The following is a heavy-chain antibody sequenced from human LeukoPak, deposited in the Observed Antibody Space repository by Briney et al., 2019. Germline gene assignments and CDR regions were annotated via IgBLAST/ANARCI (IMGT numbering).Heavy chain of an antibody. Sequence: GESLKISCKGSGYSFTNYWIVWVRQMPGKGLEWMGIIFPGDSDTRYSPSFQGQVTISADKSITTAYLQWSSLKASDTAMYYCARREYSSFYGVDVWGQGTTVTVSS. V-gene: IGHV5-51*01. CDR3: ARREYSSFYGVDV. J-gene: IGHJ6*02. CDR2: IFPGDSDT. D-gene: IGHD6-6*01. CDR1: GYSFTNYW.